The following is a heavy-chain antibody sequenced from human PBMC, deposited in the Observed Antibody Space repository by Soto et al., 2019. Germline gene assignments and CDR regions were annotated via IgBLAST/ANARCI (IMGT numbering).Heavy chain of an antibody. CDR3: AREDKTVSCPGGTCSPPRGIDV. Sequence: SETLSLTCTVSGGSMNNYYWSWIRQPPGKGLEWIGYIYSSGSTNYSPSLSSRVTMSLDTSKSQFSMRLDSVSAADTAVYYCAREDKTVSCPGGTCSPPRGIDVWGQGTTVTVSS. D-gene: IGHD2-8*02. CDR1: GGSMNNYY. V-gene: IGHV4-59*01. J-gene: IGHJ6*02. CDR2: IYSSGST.